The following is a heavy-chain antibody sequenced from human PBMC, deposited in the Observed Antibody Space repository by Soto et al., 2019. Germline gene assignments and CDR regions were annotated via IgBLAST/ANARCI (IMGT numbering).Heavy chain of an antibody. D-gene: IGHD2-2*01. CDR3: AKRRGTNHHDAFDF. CDR2: ISYDESNK. V-gene: IGHV3-30*18. Sequence: GGSLRLSCAASGFTFSSYGMHWVRQAPGKGLEWVAVISYDESNKYYADSVKGRFTISRDNSKNTLYLQMNSLRAEDTALYYCAKRRGTNHHDAFDFWGQGTMVTVSS. CDR1: GFTFSSYG. J-gene: IGHJ3*01.